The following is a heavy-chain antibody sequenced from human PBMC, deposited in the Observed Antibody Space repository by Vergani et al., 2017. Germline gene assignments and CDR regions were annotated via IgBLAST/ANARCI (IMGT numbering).Heavy chain of an antibody. V-gene: IGHV3-30*03. CDR3: AREYYYDSSGDNWFDP. Sequence: QVQLVESGGGVVQPGRSLRLSCAASGFTFSSYGMHWVRQAPGKGLEWVAVISYDGSNKYYADSVKGRFTISRDNSKNTLYLQMNSLRAEDTAVYYCAREYYYDSSGDNWFDPWGQGTLVTVSS. D-gene: IGHD3-22*01. J-gene: IGHJ5*02. CDR1: GFTFSSYG. CDR2: ISYDGSNK.